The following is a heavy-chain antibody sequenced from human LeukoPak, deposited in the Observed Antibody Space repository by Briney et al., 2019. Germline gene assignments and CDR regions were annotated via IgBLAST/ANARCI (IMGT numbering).Heavy chain of an antibody. Sequence: GGSLRLSCAASGFTLTNYAMSWVRQAPGKGLEWVSAISGSGGSTYYADSVKGRFTISRDNSKSTLYLQMNSLRAEDTAVYYCAKTPRYCSSTSCYAGYFDYWGQGTLVTVSS. V-gene: IGHV3-23*01. D-gene: IGHD2-2*01. J-gene: IGHJ4*02. CDR1: GFTLTNYA. CDR3: AKTPRYCSSTSCYAGYFDY. CDR2: ISGSGGST.